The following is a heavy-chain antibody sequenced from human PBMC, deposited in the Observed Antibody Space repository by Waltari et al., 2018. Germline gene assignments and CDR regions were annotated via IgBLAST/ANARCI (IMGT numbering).Heavy chain of an antibody. CDR3: ARNPISSGPIVDY. CDR2: IYYSGST. D-gene: IGHD6-19*01. CDR1: GGSISSSSYY. Sequence: QLQLQESGPGLVKPSETLSRTCTVSGGSISSSSYYWGWIRPPPGKGLEWIGSIYYSGSTYYNPSLKSRVTISVDTSKNQFSLKLSSVTAADTAVYYCARNPISSGPIVDYWGQGTLVTVSS. V-gene: IGHV4-39*01. J-gene: IGHJ4*02.